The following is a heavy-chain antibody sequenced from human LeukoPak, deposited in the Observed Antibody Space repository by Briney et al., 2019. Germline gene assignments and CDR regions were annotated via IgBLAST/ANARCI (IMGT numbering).Heavy chain of an antibody. CDR1: GGSISSDY. CDR3: ATSLYSSALYAIGY. Sequence: SETLSLTCTVSGGSISSDYWSWIRQPPGKGLEWIGSIYYSGSTYYNPSLKSRVTISVDTSKNQFSLKLNSVTAADTAVYYCATSLYSSALYAIGYWGQGTLVTVSS. V-gene: IGHV4-59*05. CDR2: IYYSGST. J-gene: IGHJ4*02. D-gene: IGHD6-19*01.